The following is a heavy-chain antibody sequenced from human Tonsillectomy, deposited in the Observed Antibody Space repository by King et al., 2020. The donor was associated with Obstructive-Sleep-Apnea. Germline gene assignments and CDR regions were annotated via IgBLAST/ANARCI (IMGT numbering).Heavy chain of an antibody. D-gene: IGHD6-13*01. CDR3: AKDLFVDSSSWYGGAFDI. CDR2: FSYDGSNK. V-gene: IGHV3-30*18. CDR1: GFTFSSFS. Sequence: VQLVESGGGVVQPGRSLRLSCAASGFTFSSFSMHWVRQAPGKGLEWVAVFSYDGSNKYYADSVKGRFTISRDNSKNTLYLQMNSLRAEDTAVYYCAKDLFVDSSSWYGGAFDIWGQGTMVTVSS. J-gene: IGHJ3*02.